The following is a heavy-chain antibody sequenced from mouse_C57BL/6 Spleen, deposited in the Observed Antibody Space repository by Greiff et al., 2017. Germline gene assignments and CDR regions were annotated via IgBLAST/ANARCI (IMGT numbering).Heavy chain of an antibody. V-gene: IGHV7-3*01. Sequence: EVQGVESGGGLVQPGGSLSLSCAASGFTFTDYYMRWVRQPPGKALEWLGFISNKANGYTTEYSASVKGRFTISRDNSQSIFYLQMNALRADDSAACYCARWGVTRYFGGWGTGTTVTVSS. D-gene: IGHD2-5*01. CDR2: ISNKANGYTT. CDR1: GFTFTDYY. CDR3: ARWGVTRYFGG. J-gene: IGHJ1*03.